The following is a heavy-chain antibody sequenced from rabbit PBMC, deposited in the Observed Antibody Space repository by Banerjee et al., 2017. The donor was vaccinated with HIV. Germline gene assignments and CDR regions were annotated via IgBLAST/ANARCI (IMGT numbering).Heavy chain of an antibody. V-gene: IGHV1S45*01. CDR3: ARRYTGCNFNL. CDR1: GLDFSSSYW. D-gene: IGHD4-2*01. J-gene: IGHJ4*01. CDR2: IYVGSSGST. Sequence: QEQLVEYGGDLVQPEGSLTLTCTASGLDFSSSYWICWVRQAPGKGLEWIACIYVGSSGSTWYASWAKGRFTISKTSSTTVTLQMTNLTGADTATYFCARRYTGCNFNLWGQGTLVTVS.